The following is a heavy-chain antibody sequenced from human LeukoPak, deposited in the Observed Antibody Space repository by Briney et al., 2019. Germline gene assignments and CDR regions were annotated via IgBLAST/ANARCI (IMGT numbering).Heavy chain of an antibody. V-gene: IGHV4-39*07. Sequence: SETLSLTCTVSGGSISSSSYYWGWIRQPPGKGLEWIGEINHSGSTNYNPSLKSRVTISVDTSKNQFSLKLSSVTAADTAVYYCARVRSRKYPVSRLSLYFDYWGQGTLVTVSS. D-gene: IGHD3-22*01. CDR2: INHSGST. CDR1: GGSISSSSYY. J-gene: IGHJ4*02. CDR3: ARVRSRKYPVSRLSLYFDY.